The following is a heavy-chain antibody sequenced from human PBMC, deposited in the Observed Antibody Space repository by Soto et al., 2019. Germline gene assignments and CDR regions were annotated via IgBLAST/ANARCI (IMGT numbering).Heavy chain of an antibody. Sequence: GGSLRLSCAASGFTFSNYAMNWVRQAPGKGLEWVSGIRSSGTATYYADSVKGRFTISRDNSKNILYLQMNSLRVEDMAVYFCAKDAEQDYYGSGDAFDIWGQGTMVTVS. V-gene: IGHV3-23*01. CDR1: GFTFSNYA. D-gene: IGHD3-10*01. CDR3: AKDAEQDYYGSGDAFDI. J-gene: IGHJ3*02. CDR2: IRSSGTAT.